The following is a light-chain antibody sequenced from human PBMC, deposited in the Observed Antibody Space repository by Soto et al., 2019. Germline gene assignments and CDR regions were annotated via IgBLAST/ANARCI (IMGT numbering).Light chain of an antibody. V-gene: IGLV2-14*03. CDR2: DVR. J-gene: IGLJ1*01. Sequence: QSALTQPASVSGSPGXSIXISCIXTNSDLGTYNSVSWXQQHPXKAPQLIIYDVRYRPSGVSDRFSGSMSGATASLIISGLQADDEADYXCFSSSTKIXRHVLGTGTKVTVL. CDR3: FSSSTKIXRHV. CDR1: NSDLGTYNS.